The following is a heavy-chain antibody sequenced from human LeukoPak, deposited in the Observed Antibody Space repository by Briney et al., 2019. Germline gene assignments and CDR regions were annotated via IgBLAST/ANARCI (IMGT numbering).Heavy chain of an antibody. V-gene: IGHV4-34*01. J-gene: IGHJ3*02. CDR3: ARWGRGYSYGWGYAFDI. D-gene: IGHD5-18*01. CDR1: GGSFSGYY. CDR2: INHSGST. Sequence: ASETLSLTCAVYGGSFSGYYWSWIRQPPGKGLEWIGEINHSGSTNYNPSLKSRVTISVDTSKNQFSLKLSSVTAADTAVYYCARWGRGYSYGWGYAFDIWGQGTMVTVSS.